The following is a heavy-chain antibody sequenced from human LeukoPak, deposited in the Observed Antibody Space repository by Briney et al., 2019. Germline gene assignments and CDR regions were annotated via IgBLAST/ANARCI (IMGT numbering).Heavy chain of an antibody. CDR3: ARGRATGRSGGDY. J-gene: IGHJ4*02. V-gene: IGHV3-48*01. D-gene: IGHD3-9*01. Sequence: PGGSLRLSCAASGFTFSSCSMNWVRQAPGKGLEWVSYISSGSSSIYYADSVKGRFTISRDNAENSLYLQMNSLRGEDTAVYYRARGRATGRSGGDYWGQGTLVTVSS. CDR2: ISSGSSSI. CDR1: GFTFSSCS.